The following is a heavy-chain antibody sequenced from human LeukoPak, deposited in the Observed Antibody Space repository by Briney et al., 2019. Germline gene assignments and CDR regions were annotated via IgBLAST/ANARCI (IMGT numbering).Heavy chain of an antibody. CDR1: GFTFSSYS. J-gene: IGHJ4*02. Sequence: GGSLRLSCAASGFTFSSYSMNWVRQAPGKGLEWVSSISSSSSYIYYADSVKGRFTISRDNAKNSLYLQMNSLRAEDTAVYYCARHGLDFRARDYYFDSWGQGKLVTVSS. D-gene: IGHD3-10*01. CDR3: ARHGLDFRARDYYFDS. V-gene: IGHV3-21*01. CDR2: ISSSSSYI.